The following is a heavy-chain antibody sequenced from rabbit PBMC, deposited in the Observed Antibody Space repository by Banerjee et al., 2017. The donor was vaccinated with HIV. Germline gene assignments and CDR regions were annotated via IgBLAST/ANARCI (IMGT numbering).Heavy chain of an antibody. D-gene: IGHD6-1*01. Sequence: QEQLKESGGGLVQPGGSLKLSCKASGFDFSSYGMSWVRQAPGKGLEWIACIYVGSGGFTYYASWAKGRFTISKTSSTTVTLQMTSLTAADTATYFCARTAGYANNGDGYFNLWGQGTLVTVS. CDR1: GFDFSSYG. CDR2: IYVGSGGFT. J-gene: IGHJ4*01. CDR3: ARTAGYANNGDGYFNL. V-gene: IGHV1S45*01.